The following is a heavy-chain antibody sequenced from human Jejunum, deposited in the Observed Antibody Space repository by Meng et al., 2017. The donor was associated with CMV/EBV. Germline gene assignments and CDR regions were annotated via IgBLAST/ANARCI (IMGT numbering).Heavy chain of an antibody. CDR3: AKEEGTGSTPDC. J-gene: IGHJ4*02. CDR2: IRYDGSNQ. V-gene: IGHV3-30*02. D-gene: IGHD1-26*01. CDR1: GFTFGGVG. Sequence: AAAGFTFGGVGMHWVRQAPGKGLEWVAFIRYDGSNQYYADSVKGRFTISRDNSKNTLSLHMNSLRPEDTAVFYCAKEEGTGSTPDCWGQGTLVTVSS.